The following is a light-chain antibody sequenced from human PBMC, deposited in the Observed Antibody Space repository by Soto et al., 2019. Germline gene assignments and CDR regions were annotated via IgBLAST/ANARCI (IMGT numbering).Light chain of an antibody. CDR1: QTISSN. Sequence: EVVVTMSLDTLSVTPEQRAPLSCRASQTISSNLAWYQQKPGQAPRLLIYGASTRATGIPSRFSGSGSGTEFTLTISSLQSEDFVGYYCQQSGSSPLTVGEGSKVDI. CDR2: GAS. J-gene: IGKJ4*01. V-gene: IGKV3-15*01. CDR3: QQSGSSPLT.